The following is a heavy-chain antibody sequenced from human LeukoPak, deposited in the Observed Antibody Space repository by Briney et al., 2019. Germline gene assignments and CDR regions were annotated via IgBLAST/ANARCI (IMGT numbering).Heavy chain of an antibody. CDR1: GYTFTSYG. D-gene: IGHD2-15*01. CDR3: ARSRSGGRRRYYYYMDV. J-gene: IGHJ6*03. CDR2: ISAYNGNT. Sequence: ASVKVSCKASGYTFTSYGISWVRQAPGQGLEWMGWISAYNGNTNYAQKFQGRVTITRNTSISTAYMELSSLRSEDTAVYYCARSRSGGRRRYYYYMDVWGKGTTVTVSS. V-gene: IGHV1-18*01.